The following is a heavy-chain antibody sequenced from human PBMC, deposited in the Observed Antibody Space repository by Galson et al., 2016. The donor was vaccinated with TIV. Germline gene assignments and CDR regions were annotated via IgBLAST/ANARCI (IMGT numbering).Heavy chain of an antibody. D-gene: IGHD3-22*01. V-gene: IGHV1-2*04. CDR3: ARGALKYLYASSGYFFDY. Sequence: SVKVSCKASGYTFTEYYIHCVRQAPRQGLEWMGWINPNSGGTMYAQKFQGWVTITRDTSITTAYMGLSSLQSDETAVYYCARGALKYLYASSGYFFDYWGQGTLVTVSS. CDR2: INPNSGGT. J-gene: IGHJ4*02. CDR1: GYTFTEYY.